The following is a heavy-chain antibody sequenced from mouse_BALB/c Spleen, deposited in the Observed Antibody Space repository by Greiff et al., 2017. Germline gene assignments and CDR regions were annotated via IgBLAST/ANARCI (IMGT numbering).Heavy chain of an antibody. V-gene: IGHV5-12-2*01. CDR2: ISNGGGST. J-gene: IGHJ2*01. D-gene: IGHD2-4*01. CDR1: GFTFSSYT. CDR3: ARGSTMITPYYFDY. Sequence: EVKLMESGGGLVQPGGSLKLSCAASGFTFSSYTMSWVRQTPEKRLEWVAYISNGGGSTYYPDTVKGRFTISRDNAKNTLYLQMSSLKSEDTAMYYCARGSTMITPYYFDYWGQGTTLTVSS.